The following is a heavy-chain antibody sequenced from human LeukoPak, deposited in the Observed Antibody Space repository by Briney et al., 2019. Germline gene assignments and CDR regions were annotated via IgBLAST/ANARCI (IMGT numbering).Heavy chain of an antibody. D-gene: IGHD2-15*01. Sequence: GGSLRLSCAASGFTFSSYEMNWVRQAPGKGLEWVSYISSTGTTIYYADSVKGRFTISRDNAKNSLYLQMNSLRAEDTAVYYCARDSDPGGRPFGSFDSRGQGNLVTVSS. V-gene: IGHV3-48*03. J-gene: IGHJ4*02. CDR2: ISSTGTTI. CDR3: ARDSDPGGRPFGSFDS. CDR1: GFTFSSYE.